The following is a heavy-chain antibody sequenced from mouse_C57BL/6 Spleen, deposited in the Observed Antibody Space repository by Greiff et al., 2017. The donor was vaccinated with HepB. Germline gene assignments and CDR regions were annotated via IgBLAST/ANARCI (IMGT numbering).Heavy chain of an antibody. V-gene: IGHV5-6*01. CDR2: ISSGGSYT. CDR1: GFTFSSYG. Sequence: EVNVVESGGDLVKPGGSLKLSCAASGFTFSSYGMSWVRQTPDKRLEWVATISSGGSYTYYPDSVKGRFTISRDNAKNTLYLQMSSLKSEDTAMYYCARHGTTVRYFDVWGTGTTVTVSS. D-gene: IGHD1-1*01. J-gene: IGHJ1*03. CDR3: ARHGTTVRYFDV.